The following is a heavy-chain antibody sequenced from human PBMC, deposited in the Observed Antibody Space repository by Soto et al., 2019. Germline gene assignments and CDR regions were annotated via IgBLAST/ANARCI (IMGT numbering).Heavy chain of an antibody. J-gene: IGHJ4*02. CDR1: GFTVSNNY. V-gene: IGHV3-66*01. D-gene: IGHD2-15*01. CDR3: ATRRMSEPN. CDR2: SYSDGGK. Sequence: EVQLVQSGGGLVQPGGSLRLSCAASGFTVSNNYLSWVRQAPGKGLQWVSLSYSDGGKDYAESVTGRFTISRDNSKNTLFLQMNIPKDEATSIYYCATRRMSEPNWCERPLVTVSS.